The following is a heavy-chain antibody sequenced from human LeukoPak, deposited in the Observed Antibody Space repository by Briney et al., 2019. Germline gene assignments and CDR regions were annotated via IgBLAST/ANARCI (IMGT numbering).Heavy chain of an antibody. CDR2: ISGSGGST. J-gene: IGHJ1*01. CDR1: GFTFSSYA. V-gene: IGHV3-23*01. Sequence: GGSLRLSCAASGFTFSSYAMSWVRQAPGQGLEWVSAISGSGGSTYYADSVKGRLTISRDNSKNTLYLQMNSLRAEDTAVYYCAKGGVGATVSWGQGTLVTVSS. D-gene: IGHD1-26*01. CDR3: AKGGVGATVS.